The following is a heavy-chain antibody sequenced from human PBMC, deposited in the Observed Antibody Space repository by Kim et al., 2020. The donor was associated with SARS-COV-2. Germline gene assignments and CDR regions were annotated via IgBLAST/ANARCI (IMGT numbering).Heavy chain of an antibody. V-gene: IGHV4-34*01. D-gene: IGHD3-22*01. J-gene: IGHJ4*02. Sequence: LKSRVTISVDTSKNQFSLKLSSVTAADTAVYYCARGEYYDSSGYSINFDYWGQGTLVTVSS. CDR3: ARGEYYDSSGYSINFDY.